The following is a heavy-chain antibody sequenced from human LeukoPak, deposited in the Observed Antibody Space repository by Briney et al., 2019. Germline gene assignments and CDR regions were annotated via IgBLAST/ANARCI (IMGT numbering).Heavy chain of an antibody. Sequence: PEASVKVSCKASGGTFSSYGISWVRQAPGQGLEWMGWISAYNGNTNYAQKLQGRVTMTTDTSTSTAYMELRSLRSDDTAVYYCARSAVMITFGGVIVLDYWGQGTLVTVSS. J-gene: IGHJ4*02. CDR2: ISAYNGNT. CDR1: GGTFSSYG. D-gene: IGHD3-16*02. V-gene: IGHV1-18*01. CDR3: ARSAVMITFGGVIVLDY.